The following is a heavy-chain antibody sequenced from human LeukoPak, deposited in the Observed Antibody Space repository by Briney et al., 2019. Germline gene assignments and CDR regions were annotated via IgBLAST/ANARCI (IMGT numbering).Heavy chain of an antibody. Sequence: GSLRLSCTASGFTFGDYAMSWVRQPPGKGLEWIGEVNHSGSTNYNPSLKSRVTISADTSKNQFSLKLSSVTAADTAVYYCARVYGDYTGYFDYWGQGTLVTVSS. J-gene: IGHJ4*02. V-gene: IGHV4-34*01. CDR2: VNHSGST. CDR3: ARVYGDYTGYFDY. CDR1: GFTFGDYA. D-gene: IGHD4-17*01.